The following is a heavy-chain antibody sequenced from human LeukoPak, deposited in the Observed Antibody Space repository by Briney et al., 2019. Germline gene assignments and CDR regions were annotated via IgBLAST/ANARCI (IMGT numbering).Heavy chain of an antibody. CDR3: AREAPRGYSGDGLFDY. V-gene: IGHV3-23*01. D-gene: IGHD5-12*01. CDR2: ISGSGGST. CDR1: GFTFSSYA. Sequence: GGSLRLSCAASGFTFSSYAMSWVRQAPGKGLEWVSAISGSGGSTYYADSVKGRFTISRDNSKNTLYLQMNSLRAEDTAVYYCAREAPRGYSGDGLFDYWGRGTLVTVSS. J-gene: IGHJ4*02.